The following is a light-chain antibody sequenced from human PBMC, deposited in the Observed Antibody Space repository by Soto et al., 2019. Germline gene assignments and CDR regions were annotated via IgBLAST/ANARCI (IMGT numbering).Light chain of an antibody. V-gene: IGKV1-39*01. CDR1: QSITTY. J-gene: IGKJ1*01. CDR2: AAS. CDR3: QQCYSSPRT. Sequence: DIQMTQSPSTLSASVGDRVTITCRASQSITTYVNWYQQKLGKAPTLLIYAASSLQSGVPSRFSGSGSGTDFTLTISSLQPEDFATYFCQQCYSSPRTFGQGTMVEI.